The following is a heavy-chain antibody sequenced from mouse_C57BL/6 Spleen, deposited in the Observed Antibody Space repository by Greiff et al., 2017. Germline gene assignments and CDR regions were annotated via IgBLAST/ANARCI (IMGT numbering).Heavy chain of an antibody. J-gene: IGHJ4*01. Sequence: EVQLVESGGGLVKPGGSLKLSCAASGFTFSDYGMHWVRQAPEKGLEWVAYISSGSSTFSYADTVKGRFTISRDNAKNTLFLQMTSLRSEDTAMYYCARNLRLPLYAMDYWGQGTSVTVSS. D-gene: IGHD2-2*01. CDR2: ISSGSSTF. CDR3: ARNLRLPLYAMDY. CDR1: GFTFSDYG. V-gene: IGHV5-17*01.